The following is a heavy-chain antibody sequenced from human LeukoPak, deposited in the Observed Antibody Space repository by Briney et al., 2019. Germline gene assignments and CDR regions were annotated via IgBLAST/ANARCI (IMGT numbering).Heavy chain of an antibody. Sequence: PGGSPRLSCAASGFTFSGYGMHWVRQAPGKGLEWVAFIRYDGSNKYYADSVKGRFTISRDNSKNTLYLQMNSPRPEDTAIYYCAKDRGDYTNWFDPWGQGTLVTVSS. CDR3: AKDRGDYTNWFDP. CDR2: IRYDGSNK. CDR1: GFTFSGYG. D-gene: IGHD4-17*01. V-gene: IGHV3-30*02. J-gene: IGHJ5*02.